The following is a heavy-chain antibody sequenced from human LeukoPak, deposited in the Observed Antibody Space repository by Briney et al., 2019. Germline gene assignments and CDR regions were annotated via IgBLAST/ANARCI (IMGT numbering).Heavy chain of an antibody. CDR3: ARKLLETTTTT. CDR2: ISGSGDST. Sequence: GGSLRLSCAISGFTFSSYAVNWVRQAPGEGLEWVSGISGSGDSTYYADSVKGRFTISRDNSTNTVYLQMNSLRVEDTAVYYCARKLLETTTTTRGQGALVTVSS. J-gene: IGHJ4*01. D-gene: IGHD5-24*01. V-gene: IGHV3-23*01. CDR1: GFTFSSYA.